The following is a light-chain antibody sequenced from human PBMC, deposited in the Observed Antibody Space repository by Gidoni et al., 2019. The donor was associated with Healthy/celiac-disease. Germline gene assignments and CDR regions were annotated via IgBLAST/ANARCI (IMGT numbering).Light chain of an antibody. J-gene: IGKJ5*01. CDR1: QSVSSY. CDR3: QHRSNWIT. Sequence: IVLTQSPATLSLSPGERATLSCRASQSVSSYLAWYQQKPGQAPRLLIYDASNRATGIPARFSGSGSGTDFTLTISSLEPEDFAVYYCQHRSNWITFGQGTRLEIK. V-gene: IGKV3-11*01. CDR2: DAS.